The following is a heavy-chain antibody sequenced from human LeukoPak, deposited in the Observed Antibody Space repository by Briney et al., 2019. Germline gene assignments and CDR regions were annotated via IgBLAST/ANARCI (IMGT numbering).Heavy chain of an antibody. J-gene: IGHJ6*02. CDR3: ARGRVLMVYAILNYYYGMDV. D-gene: IGHD2-8*01. CDR1: GGSFSGYY. V-gene: IGHV4-34*01. CDR2: INHSGST. Sequence: PSETLSLTCAVYGGSFSGYYWSWISQPPGKGLEWIGEINHSGSTNYNPSLESRVTISVDTSKNQFSLKLSSVTAADTAVYYCARGRVLMVYAILNYYYGMDVWGQGTTVTVSS.